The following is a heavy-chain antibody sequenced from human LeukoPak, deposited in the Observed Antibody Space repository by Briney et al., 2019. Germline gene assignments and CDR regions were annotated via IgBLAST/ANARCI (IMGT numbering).Heavy chain of an antibody. CDR1: GYSISSGYY. J-gene: IGHJ4*02. V-gene: IGHV4-38-2*02. Sequence: PSETLSLTCAVSGYSISSGYYWGWIRQPPGKGLEWIGSIYHSGSTYYNPSLKSRVTISVDTSKNQFSLKLSSVTAADTAVYYCARDWVYGSGSYNYHPPFDYWGQVTLVTVSS. CDR2: IYHSGST. D-gene: IGHD3-10*01. CDR3: ARDWVYGSGSYNYHPPFDY.